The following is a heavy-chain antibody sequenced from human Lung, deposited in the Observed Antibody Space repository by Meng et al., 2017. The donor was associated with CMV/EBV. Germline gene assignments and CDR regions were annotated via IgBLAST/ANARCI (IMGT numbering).Heavy chain of an antibody. Sequence: GESLKISCEASGFAFNNFWMHWVRQDPGKGLLWVSRVDGAGAGIMYADSVKGRFTISRDPARNTVYLQMNNLRVDDTAVYYCVRDRGLGGIASWGQGTLVTVDS. J-gene: IGHJ4*02. D-gene: IGHD3-10*01. CDR1: GFAFNNFW. CDR3: VRDRGLGGIAS. V-gene: IGHV3-74*03. CDR2: VDGAGAGI.